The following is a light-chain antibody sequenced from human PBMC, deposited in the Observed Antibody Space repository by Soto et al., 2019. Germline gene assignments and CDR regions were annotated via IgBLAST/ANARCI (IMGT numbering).Light chain of an antibody. CDR1: SSNIGKNT. J-gene: IGLJ2*01. V-gene: IGLV1-44*01. CDR3: AAWEDSLNRVL. Sequence: QSVLTQPPSASETPGQSVTISCSGSSSNIGKNTVHWYQKLPRTAPKLLIKDNSQRPSGVPDRFSGSKSGTSASLVISGFQSVDEADYYCAAWEDSLNRVLFGGGTKVTVL. CDR2: DNS.